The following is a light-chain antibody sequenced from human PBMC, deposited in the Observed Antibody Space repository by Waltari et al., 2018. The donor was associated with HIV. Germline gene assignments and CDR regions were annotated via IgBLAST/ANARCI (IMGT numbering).Light chain of an antibody. Sequence: SYVLTQTSSVSADPGETVTITCEGDNIGSKSVHWYQRTTGQAPLLVTFYDKDRPSGIPVRIYGSEGGNTATLTISRVEVGDEADYFCQVWDRPADQVIFGGGTKLTVL. V-gene: IGLV3-21*01. CDR1: NIGSKS. J-gene: IGLJ2*01. CDR3: QVWDRPADQVI. CDR2: YDK.